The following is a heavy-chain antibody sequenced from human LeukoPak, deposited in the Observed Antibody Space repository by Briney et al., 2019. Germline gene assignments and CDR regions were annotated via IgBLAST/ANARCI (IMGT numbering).Heavy chain of an antibody. Sequence: PGGSLRLSCAASGFTFSSYSMNWVRQAPGKGLEWVSSISSSSSYIYYADSVKGRFTISRDNAKNSLYLQMNSLRAEDTAVYYCAKGTGYTFDWFDPWGQGTLVTVSS. CDR3: AKGTGYTFDWFDP. CDR2: ISSSSSYI. CDR1: GFTFSSYS. D-gene: IGHD5-24*01. V-gene: IGHV3-21*01. J-gene: IGHJ5*02.